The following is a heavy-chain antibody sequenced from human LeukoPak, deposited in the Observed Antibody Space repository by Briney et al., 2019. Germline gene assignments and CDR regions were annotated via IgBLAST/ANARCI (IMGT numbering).Heavy chain of an antibody. D-gene: IGHD3-9*01. CDR1: GFTFSDYY. CDR3: ARGHYDILTGYPPTNWFDP. CDR2: ISSSGSTI. J-gene: IGHJ5*02. Sequence: PGGSLRLSCAASGFTFSDYYMSWIRQAPGKGLEWVSYISSSGSTIYYADSVKGRFTISRDNAKNSLYLQMNSLRAEDTAVYYCARGHYDILTGYPPTNWFDPWGQGTLVTVSS. V-gene: IGHV3-11*01.